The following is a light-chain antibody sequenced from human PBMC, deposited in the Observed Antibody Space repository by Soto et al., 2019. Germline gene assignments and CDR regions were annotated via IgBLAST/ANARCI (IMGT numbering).Light chain of an antibody. CDR3: QQYYTTPWT. Sequence: DIVMTQFPDSLAVSLGERATINCKSSQSVLYSSNNKNYLAWYQQKPGQPPKLLIYWASSRESGVPDRFSGSGHGTDFTLTISSLQAEDVAVYYCQQYYTTPWTFGQGTKVEIK. CDR2: WAS. J-gene: IGKJ1*01. CDR1: QSVLYSSNNKNY. V-gene: IGKV4-1*01.